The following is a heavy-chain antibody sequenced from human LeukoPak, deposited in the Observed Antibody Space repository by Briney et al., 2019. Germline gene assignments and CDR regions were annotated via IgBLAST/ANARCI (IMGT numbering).Heavy chain of an antibody. Sequence: RASVKVSCKASGGTFSSYAISWVRQAPGQGLEWMGGIIPIFGTANYAQKFQGRVTITADESTSTAYMELSSLRSEDTAVYYCARGGVVRGYPDYWGQGTLVTVSS. CDR2: IIPIFGTA. J-gene: IGHJ4*02. D-gene: IGHD2-8*01. CDR3: ARGGVVRGYPDY. V-gene: IGHV1-69*13. CDR1: GGTFSSYA.